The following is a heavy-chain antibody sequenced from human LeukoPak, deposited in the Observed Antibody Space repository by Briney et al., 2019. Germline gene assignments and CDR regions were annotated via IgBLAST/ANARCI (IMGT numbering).Heavy chain of an antibody. CDR1: GDSIRISPYY. V-gene: IGHV4-39*01. CDR3: ARHLRYFDMVN. CDR2: IYYSGNT. Sequence: PSETLSLTCSVSGDSIRISPYYWAWNRQPPGKGLEWIGNIYYSGNTYYNPSLKSRVTISVDTSKNQFSLMLSSVTAADTAVYYCARHLRYFDMVNWGQGTLVTVSS. J-gene: IGHJ4*02. D-gene: IGHD3-9*01.